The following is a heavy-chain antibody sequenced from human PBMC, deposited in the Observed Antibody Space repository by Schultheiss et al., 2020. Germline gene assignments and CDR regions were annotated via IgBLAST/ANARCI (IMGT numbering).Heavy chain of an antibody. V-gene: IGHV4-61*08. J-gene: IGHJ4*02. CDR3: ARSYSSGWYYFDF. CDR2: IYYSGST. D-gene: IGHD6-13*01. Sequence: SETLSLTCTVSGGSISSGGYYWSWIRQHPGKGLEWIGYIYYSGSTYYNPSLKSRVTISVDTSSKQFSLQLSSVTAADTAVYYCARSYSSGWYYFDFWGLGTLVTVSS. CDR1: GGSISSGGYY.